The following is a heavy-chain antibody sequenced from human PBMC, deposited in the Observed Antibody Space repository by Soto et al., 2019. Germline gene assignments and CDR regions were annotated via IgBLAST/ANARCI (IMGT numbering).Heavy chain of an antibody. CDR1: GASVGSRRYY. V-gene: IGHV4-39*01. D-gene: IGHD5-12*01. Sequence: ETLSLAWTVSGASVGSRRYYWGWIRQPPGKGLEWIGSIYYSGITYYNPSLKSRVTISVDTSKNQFSLKLSSVTAADKAVYYCARGMATISGAIDIWGQGTMVTVSS. CDR2: IYYSGIT. CDR3: ARGMATISGAIDI. J-gene: IGHJ3*02.